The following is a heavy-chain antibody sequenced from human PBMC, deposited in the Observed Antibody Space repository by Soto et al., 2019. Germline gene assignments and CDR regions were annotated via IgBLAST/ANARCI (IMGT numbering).Heavy chain of an antibody. V-gene: IGHV1-18*01. CDR2: VSAYNGNT. CDR3: ARAYYDSSGYLSR. CDR1: GYTFTSFG. D-gene: IGHD3-22*01. Sequence: QVQLVQSGAEVEKPGASVKVSCTASGYTFTSFGINWVRQAPGQGLEWMGWVSAYNGNTKYAQKLQGRVTMTTDSSTSTAYMELRSLRSEDTAVYYCARAYYDSSGYLSRWGQGTLVTVSS. J-gene: IGHJ4*02.